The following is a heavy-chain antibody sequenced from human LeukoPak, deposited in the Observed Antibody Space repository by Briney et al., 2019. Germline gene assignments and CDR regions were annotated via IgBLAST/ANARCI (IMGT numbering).Heavy chain of an antibody. V-gene: IGHV4-4*09. CDR2: IYAGGST. CDR3: ARQNYYGSGSYYPIYYFDY. CDR1: GASISSYY. Sequence: PSETLSLTCTVSGASISSYYWSWIRQPPGKGLEWIGYIYAGGSTNYNPSLKSRVTISVDTSKNQFSLKLSSVTAADTAVYYCARQNYYGSGSYYPIYYFDYWGQGTLVTVSS. D-gene: IGHD3-10*01. J-gene: IGHJ4*02.